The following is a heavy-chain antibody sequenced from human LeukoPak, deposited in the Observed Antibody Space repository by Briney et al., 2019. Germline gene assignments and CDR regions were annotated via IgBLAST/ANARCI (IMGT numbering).Heavy chain of an antibody. CDR3: VTYSTGLYKGLEF. J-gene: IGHJ4*02. V-gene: IGHV3-7*03. CDR2: INQDGTDK. CDR1: GFTFTTYW. Sequence: GGSLTLSCAASGFTFTTYWMSWIRQAPGKGLEWVANINQDGTDKYYEDSVKGRFTFSRDNAQNSLYLQMSSLRVEDTAVYYCVTYSTGLYKGLEFWGQGTQVTVSS. D-gene: IGHD2-8*02.